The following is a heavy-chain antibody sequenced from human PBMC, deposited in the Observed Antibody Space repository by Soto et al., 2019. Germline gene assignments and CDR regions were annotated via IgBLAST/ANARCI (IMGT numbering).Heavy chain of an antibody. V-gene: IGHV4-59*08. CDR2: IYSSGTT. D-gene: IGHD1-1*01. CDR3: ARLRNLYFMDA. Sequence: QVQLQESGPGLVRPSETLSLTCSVSDGSISGLYWTWVRQSPGKGLEWIGWIYSSGTTNYNPSLKSLVAFSVDTSKNQFSLKLASVTAADTAIYYCARLRNLYFMDAWGKGTTVAVSS. CDR1: DGSISGLY. J-gene: IGHJ6*03.